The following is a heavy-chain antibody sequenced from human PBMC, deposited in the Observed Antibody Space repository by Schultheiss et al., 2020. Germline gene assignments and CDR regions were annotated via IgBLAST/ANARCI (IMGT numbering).Heavy chain of an antibody. V-gene: IGHV1-2*02. J-gene: IGHJ3*02. CDR2: INPNSGGT. CDR1: GYTFSIYA. CDR3: ARDHGPRYYYDSSGYIQISKNAFDI. D-gene: IGHD3-22*01. Sequence: ASVKVSCKASGYTFSIYAMNWVRQAPGQGLEWMGWINPNSGGTNYAQKFQGRVIMTRDTSISTAYMELSRLRSDDTAVYYCARDHGPRYYYDSSGYIQISKNAFDIWGQGTMVTVSS.